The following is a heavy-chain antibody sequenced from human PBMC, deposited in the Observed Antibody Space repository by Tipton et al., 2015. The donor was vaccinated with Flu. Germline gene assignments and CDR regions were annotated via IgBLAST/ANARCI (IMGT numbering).Heavy chain of an antibody. V-gene: IGHV4-61*01. CDR1: GGSVSRGNYC. D-gene: IGHD1-1*01. CDR2: IYYSGST. Sequence: TLSLTCTVSGGSVSRGNYCWSWIRQPPGKGLEWIGNIYYSGSTSFNPSLKSRVTMSVDMSRNKFSLNLTSVTAADTAVYYCARDVGTGTIYFDYWGQGILVTVSS. J-gene: IGHJ4*02. CDR3: ARDVGTGTIYFDY.